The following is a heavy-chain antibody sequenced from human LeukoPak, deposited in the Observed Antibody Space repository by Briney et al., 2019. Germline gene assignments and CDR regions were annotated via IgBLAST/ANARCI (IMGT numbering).Heavy chain of an antibody. CDR1: GFTFSSYG. CDR2: VRDDGSNK. Sequence: GGSLRLSCAASGFTFSSYGMHWVRQAPGKGLEWVAFVRDDGSNKYYADSVKGRFTISRDNAKNSLYLQMNSLRAEDTAVYYCARLREIPVFGVVTKSTSYFDYWGQGTLVTVSS. CDR3: ARLREIPVFGVVTKSTSYFDY. J-gene: IGHJ4*02. D-gene: IGHD3-3*01. V-gene: IGHV3-30*02.